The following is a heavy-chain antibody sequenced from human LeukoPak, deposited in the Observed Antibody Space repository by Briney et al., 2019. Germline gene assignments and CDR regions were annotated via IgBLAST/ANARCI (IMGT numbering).Heavy chain of an antibody. CDR1: GCTFTNYY. CDR3: VREQWLAYYMDV. Sequence: GASVKVSCKASGCTFTNYYIHWVRQAPGQGLEWMGIINPSGGSTTYAQKFQGRVTMTRDKSTSTVYMELSSLRSEDTAAYYCVREQWLAYYMDVWGKGTTVTVSS. CDR2: INPSGGST. D-gene: IGHD6-19*01. V-gene: IGHV1-46*01. J-gene: IGHJ6*03.